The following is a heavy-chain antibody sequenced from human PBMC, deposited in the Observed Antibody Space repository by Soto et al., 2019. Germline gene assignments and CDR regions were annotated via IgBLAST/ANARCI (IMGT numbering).Heavy chain of an antibody. J-gene: IGHJ6*03. CDR3: AREPQYYYYYMDV. Sequence: GGSLRLSCAASGFTFRTYTMSWVRQAPGKGLEWVSVISHTGDNTYYADSLKGRFTISRDNSKNTLYLQMDSLRAEDTAVYYCAREPQYYYYYMDVWGKWTTVTVSS. CDR1: GFTFRTYT. V-gene: IGHV3-23*01. CDR2: ISHTGDNT.